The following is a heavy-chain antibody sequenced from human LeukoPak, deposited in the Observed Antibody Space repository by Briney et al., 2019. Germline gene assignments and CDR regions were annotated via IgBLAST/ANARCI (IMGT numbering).Heavy chain of an antibody. V-gene: IGHV3-23*01. CDR2: ISGRGGST. Sequence: GGSLRLSCAASGFTFSSYAMSWVRQAPGKGMEWVLAISGRGGSTYYADSVRGRFTISRDNAKNTLYLQMNSLRAEDTAVYYCAKDYSDYDSYYYYYMDVWGKGTTVTISS. J-gene: IGHJ6*03. D-gene: IGHD4-11*01. CDR1: GFTFSSYA. CDR3: AKDYSDYDSYYYYYMDV.